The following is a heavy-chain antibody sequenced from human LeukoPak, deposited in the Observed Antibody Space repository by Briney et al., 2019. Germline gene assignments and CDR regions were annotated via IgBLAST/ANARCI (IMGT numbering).Heavy chain of an antibody. V-gene: IGHV3-30-3*01. J-gene: IGHJ4*02. CDR1: GFTFSSYA. CDR3: AREGSSWPFDY. Sequence: GGSLRLSCAASGFTFSSYAMHWVRQAPGEGLEWVAVISYDGSNKYYADSVKGRFTISRDNSKNTLYLQMNSLRAEDTAVYYCAREGSSWPFDYWGQGTLVTVSS. CDR2: ISYDGSNK. D-gene: IGHD6-13*01.